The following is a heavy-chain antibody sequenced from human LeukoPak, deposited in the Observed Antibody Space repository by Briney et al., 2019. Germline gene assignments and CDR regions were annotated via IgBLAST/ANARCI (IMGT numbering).Heavy chain of an antibody. CDR3: ARVGTSYCSTRYGCYPVWYFDN. Sequence: ASVNVSCKASGYTFTGYYMHWVRQAPGQGLEWMGWINPNSGETNYSQKFQGRVIVTRDTSISTAYMELSRLTSDDTAVYYCARVGTSYCSTRYGCYPVWYFDNWGQGTLVTVSA. V-gene: IGHV1-2*02. CDR2: INPNSGET. D-gene: IGHD2-2*01. CDR1: GYTFTGYY. J-gene: IGHJ4*02.